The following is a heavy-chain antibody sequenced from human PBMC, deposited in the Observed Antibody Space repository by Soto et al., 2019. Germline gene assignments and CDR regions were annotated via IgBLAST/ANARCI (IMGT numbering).Heavy chain of an antibody. J-gene: IGHJ6*02. CDR3: AGEGGDCSSTSCYTHYYYYGMDV. CDR2: MSGSSSDI. CDR1: GFTFSSYS. V-gene: IGHV3-21*01. Sequence: EVQLVESGGGLVKPGGSLRLSCAASGFTFSSYSMNWVRQAPGKGLEWVSAMSGSSSDIYEADSVKGRLTNSRDNAKNSLYPQMNSLRAEDTAVYYCAGEGGDCSSTSCYTHYYYYGMDVWGQGTTVTVSS. D-gene: IGHD2-2*02.